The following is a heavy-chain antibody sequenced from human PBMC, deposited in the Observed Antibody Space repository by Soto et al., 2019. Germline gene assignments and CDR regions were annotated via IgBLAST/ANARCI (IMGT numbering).Heavy chain of an antibody. CDR1: GFTFSEYY. CDR3: ASAIRFGGVMDY. J-gene: IGHJ4*02. Sequence: EVQLVESGGGLVQPGGSLRLSCAASGFTFSEYYMDWVRQAPGKGLEWVGRSKNKVSGYATEYAASVKGRFTISRDDSNNSLYLQMNSLKSEDTAVYYCASAIRFGGVMDYWGQGTLVTVSS. V-gene: IGHV3-72*01. D-gene: IGHD3-16*01. CDR2: SKNKVSGYAT.